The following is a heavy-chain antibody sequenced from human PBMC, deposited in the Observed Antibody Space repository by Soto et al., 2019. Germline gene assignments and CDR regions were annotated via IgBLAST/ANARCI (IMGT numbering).Heavy chain of an antibody. CDR2: INSDGSSR. D-gene: IGHD6-13*01. Sequence: PGGSLRLSCAASGFSFSVYWMHWVRQAPGKGLVWVSRINSDGSSRTYADSVKGRFTISRDNAKNTLYLQMNSLRAEDTAVYYCARDPGSSWHHDYWGQGTLVTVSS. J-gene: IGHJ4*02. V-gene: IGHV3-74*01. CDR3: ARDPGSSWHHDY. CDR1: GFSFSVYW.